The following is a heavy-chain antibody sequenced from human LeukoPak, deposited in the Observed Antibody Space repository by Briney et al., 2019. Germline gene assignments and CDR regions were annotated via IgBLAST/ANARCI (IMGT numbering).Heavy chain of an antibody. CDR2: IWYDGSNK. J-gene: IGHJ4*02. CDR1: GFTFTRNA. Sequence: GGSLRLSCAASGFTFTRNAMAWVRQAPGKGLEWVAVIWYDGSNKYYADSVKGRFTISRDNSKNTLYLQMNSLRAEDTAVYYCARRGVVVTAIDYWGQGTLVTVSS. CDR3: ARRGVVVTAIDY. D-gene: IGHD2-21*02. V-gene: IGHV3-33*07.